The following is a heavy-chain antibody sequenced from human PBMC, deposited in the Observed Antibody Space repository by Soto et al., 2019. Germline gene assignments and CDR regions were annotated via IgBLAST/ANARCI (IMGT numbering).Heavy chain of an antibody. D-gene: IGHD4-17*01. V-gene: IGHV2-5*02. J-gene: IGHJ4*02. Sequence: QITLKESGPPLVRPAQTLTLTCAFSGFSLTTTSMGVAWIRQPPGKALEWLALIYWDDDQRYSPSLKDRLTISNDTSISRVVLTLSNMNPDDTGTYFCAHAGDYVLLSFDHWGPGTLVTVSS. CDR3: AHAGDYVLLSFDH. CDR1: GFSLTTTSMG. CDR2: IYWDDDQ.